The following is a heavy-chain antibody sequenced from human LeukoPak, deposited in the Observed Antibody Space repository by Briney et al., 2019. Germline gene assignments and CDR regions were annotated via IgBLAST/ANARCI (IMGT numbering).Heavy chain of an antibody. CDR2: IDGDGSGT. V-gene: IGHV3-74*01. CDR3: ATVFDY. Sequence: GGSLRLSCAASGLTLSSFWMHWVRHAPGKGREWVSRIDGDGSGTIYADSVKGRFTISRETAKSTVYLQMNSLRAEDTAVYDCATVFDYWGQGTLVTVSS. CDR1: GLTLSSFW. J-gene: IGHJ4*02.